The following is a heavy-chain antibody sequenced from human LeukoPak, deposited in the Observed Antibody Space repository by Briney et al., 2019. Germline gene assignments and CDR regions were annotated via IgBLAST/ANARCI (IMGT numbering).Heavy chain of an antibody. CDR2: ISGSGGNT. CDR3: AKTPVENDFWSGYSVNFDY. J-gene: IGHJ4*02. CDR1: GFTFSSYA. D-gene: IGHD3-3*01. V-gene: IGHV3-23*01. Sequence: GGSLRLSCAASGFTFSSYAMSWVRQAPGKGLEWVSTISGSGGNTYYADSVKGRFTISRDNSKNTLYLQMNSLRAEDTAVYYCAKTPVENDFWSGYSVNFDYWGQGTLVTVSS.